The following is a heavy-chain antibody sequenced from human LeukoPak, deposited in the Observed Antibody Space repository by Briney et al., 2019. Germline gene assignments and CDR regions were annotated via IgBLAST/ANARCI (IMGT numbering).Heavy chain of an antibody. D-gene: IGHD3-9*01. Sequence: GGSLRLSCAASGFTFSSYEMNWVRQAPGKGLEWVSYISSSGSTIYYADSVKGRFTISRDNAKNFLYLQMNSLRAEGTALYYCAKTRTGKTYDILTGYYGFDYWGQGTLVTVSS. CDR2: ISSSGSTI. J-gene: IGHJ4*02. CDR3: AKTRTGKTYDILTGYYGFDY. CDR1: GFTFSSYE. V-gene: IGHV3-48*03.